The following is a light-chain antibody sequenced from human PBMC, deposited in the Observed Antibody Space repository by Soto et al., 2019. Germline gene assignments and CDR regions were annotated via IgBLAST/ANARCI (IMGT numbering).Light chain of an antibody. V-gene: IGKV3-20*01. Sequence: EIVLTQSPGTLSLSPGERATLSCRASQNVARNYLAWYQQRPGQAPRLLIYDASTRATGIPDRFSGSGSGTDFTLTISRLEPEDFAVYYCQQYGGSPRTFGQGTKVDIK. CDR1: QNVARNY. CDR2: DAS. CDR3: QQYGGSPRT. J-gene: IGKJ1*01.